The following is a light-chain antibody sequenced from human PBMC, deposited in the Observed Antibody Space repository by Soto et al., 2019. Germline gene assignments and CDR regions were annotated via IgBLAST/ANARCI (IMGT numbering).Light chain of an antibody. V-gene: IGLV1-51*01. Sequence: QSVLTQPPSVSAAPGQRVSISCSGSGSNIGINSVCWYQQLPGTAPKLLIFDSNKRPSGSPDRFSGSKSGTSATLGISGLQTGDEADYFCATWDSDLSYVVFGGGTKLTVL. CDR3: ATWDSDLSYVV. CDR2: DSN. CDR1: GSNIGINS. J-gene: IGLJ2*01.